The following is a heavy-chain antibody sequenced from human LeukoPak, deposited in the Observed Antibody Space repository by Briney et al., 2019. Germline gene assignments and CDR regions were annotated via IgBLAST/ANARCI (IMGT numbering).Heavy chain of an antibody. V-gene: IGHV4-34*01. CDR1: GGSFSGYY. J-gene: IGHJ4*02. CDR3: ARDRALYDSSGYLGDFDY. Sequence: SETLSLTCAVYGGSFSGYYWSWIRQPPGKGLEWIGEINHSGSTNYNPSLKSRVTISVDTSKNQFSLKLSSVTAADTAVYYCARDRALYDSSGYLGDFDYWGRGTLVTVSS. D-gene: IGHD3-22*01. CDR2: INHSGST.